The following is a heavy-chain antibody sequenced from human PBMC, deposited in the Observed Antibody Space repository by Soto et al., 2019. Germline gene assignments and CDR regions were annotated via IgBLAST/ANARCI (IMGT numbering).Heavy chain of an antibody. V-gene: IGHV3-66*01. CDR2: IYSGGGT. J-gene: IGHJ4*02. CDR3: AREKAVAGISFDF. CDR1: GVTVSNNF. D-gene: IGHD6-19*01. Sequence: PGGSLRLSCAASGVTVSNNFMSWVRQAPGKGLEWVSIIYSGGGTQYADYVKGRITISRDNYKNTVYHQMNSLRADDTAVYYCAREKAVAGISFDFWGQGT.